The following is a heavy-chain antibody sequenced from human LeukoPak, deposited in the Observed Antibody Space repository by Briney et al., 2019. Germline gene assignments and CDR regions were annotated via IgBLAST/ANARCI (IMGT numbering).Heavy chain of an antibody. Sequence: GASVKVSCKASGYTFTDYYMHWVRQAPGQALEWMGWINPNSGGTNYAQKFQGRVTMTRDTSVSTAYMELNRLTSDDTAVYFCARGDQYGTFYSWGQGTLVTVSP. J-gene: IGHJ4*02. V-gene: IGHV1-2*02. CDR1: GYTFTDYY. D-gene: IGHD1-26*01. CDR3: ARGDQYGTFYS. CDR2: INPNSGGT.